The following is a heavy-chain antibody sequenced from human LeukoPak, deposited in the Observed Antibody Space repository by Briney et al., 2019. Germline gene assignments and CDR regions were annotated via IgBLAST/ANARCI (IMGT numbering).Heavy chain of an antibody. Sequence: ASVTVSCKSSGYTFTSYYMHWVRQAPGQGLEWMGIINPSGGSTSYAQKFQGRVTMTRDTSTSTVYMELSSLRSEDTAVYYCARGLRYPGLYNWFDPWGQGTLVTVSS. V-gene: IGHV1-46*01. CDR1: GYTFTSYY. CDR2: INPSGGST. CDR3: ARGLRYPGLYNWFDP. J-gene: IGHJ5*02. D-gene: IGHD3-9*01.